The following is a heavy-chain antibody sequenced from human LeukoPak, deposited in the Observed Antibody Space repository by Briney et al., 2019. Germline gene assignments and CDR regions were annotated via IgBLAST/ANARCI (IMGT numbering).Heavy chain of an antibody. CDR1: GDSISSYY. V-gene: IGHV4-4*08. J-gene: IGHJ4*02. D-gene: IGHD3-9*01. CDR2: IYTSGTT. CDR3: ARSYYDFLPGYYLDY. Sequence: SETLSLTCNVSGDSISSYYWSWIRQPPGEGLEGIGYIYTSGTTSYNPSLKRRVTLSVDTSKNQFSLRLSSVTDADPAVYYCARSYYDFLPGYYLDYWGQGPLVTVSS.